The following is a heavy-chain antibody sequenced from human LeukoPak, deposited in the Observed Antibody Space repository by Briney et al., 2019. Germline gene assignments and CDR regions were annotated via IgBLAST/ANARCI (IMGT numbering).Heavy chain of an antibody. Sequence: GGSLRLSCAASGFTFSSYSMNWVRQAPGKGLEWVSSISSSSSFIYYADSVKGRFTISRDNAKNSLYLQMNSLRAEDTAVYYCARDLGRYYDSSGSYSIPAYWGQGTLVTVSS. CDR1: GFTFSSYS. CDR2: ISSSSSFI. D-gene: IGHD3-22*01. V-gene: IGHV3-21*01. CDR3: ARDLGRYYDSSGSYSIPAY. J-gene: IGHJ4*02.